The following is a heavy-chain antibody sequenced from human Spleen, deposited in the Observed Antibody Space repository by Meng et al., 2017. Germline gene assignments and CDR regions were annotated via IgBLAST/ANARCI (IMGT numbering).Heavy chain of an antibody. Sequence: VQLMKWGAGLLKPSETCALTCVVSGGSFSDYYWSCIRQPPGKGLEWIGEINHSGSTNYNPSLESRATISVDTSQNNLSLKLSSVTAADSAVYYCARGPTTMAHDFDYWGQGTLVTVSS. D-gene: IGHD4-11*01. CDR2: INHSGST. CDR3: ARGPTTMAHDFDY. CDR1: GGSFSDYY. V-gene: IGHV4-34*01. J-gene: IGHJ4*02.